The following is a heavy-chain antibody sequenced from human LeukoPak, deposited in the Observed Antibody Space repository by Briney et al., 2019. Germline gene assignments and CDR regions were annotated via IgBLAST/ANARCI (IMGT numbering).Heavy chain of an antibody. V-gene: IGHV4-59*01. J-gene: IGHJ5*02. CDR2: ISYSGST. CDR3: ARGNWNYASFWFDP. Sequence: SETLSLTCIVSGGSISSYYWSWIRQPPGKGLEWIGYISYSGSTNYNPSLKSRVSISVETSKNQFSLKLSSVTAADTAVYYCARGNWNYASFWFDPWGQGTPVTVSS. CDR1: GGSISSYY. D-gene: IGHD1-7*01.